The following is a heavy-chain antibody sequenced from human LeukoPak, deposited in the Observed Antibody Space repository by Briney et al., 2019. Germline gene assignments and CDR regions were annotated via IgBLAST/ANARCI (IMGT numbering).Heavy chain of an antibody. J-gene: IGHJ3*02. D-gene: IGHD3-10*01. Sequence: KPSETLSLTCTVSGGSISSYYWSWIRQPAGKGLEWIGRIYTSGSTNYNPSLKSRVTMSVDTSKNQFSLKLSSVTAADTAVYYCARGPYYYGSGSYADAFDIWGQGTMVTVSS. CDR3: ARGPYYYGSGSYADAFDI. CDR1: GGSISSYY. V-gene: IGHV4-4*07. CDR2: IYTSGST.